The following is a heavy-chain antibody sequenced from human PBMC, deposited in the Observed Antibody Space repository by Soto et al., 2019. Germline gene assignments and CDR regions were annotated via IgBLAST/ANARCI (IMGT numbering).Heavy chain of an antibody. Sequence: ASVKVSCKASGGTFSSYAISWVRRAPGQGLEWMGGIIPIFGTANYAQKFQGRVTITADESTSTAYMELSSLRSEDTAVYYCARGTHVDTAMATWGQGTLVTVSS. J-gene: IGHJ5*02. CDR2: IIPIFGTA. CDR3: ARGTHVDTAMAT. D-gene: IGHD5-18*01. V-gene: IGHV1-69*13. CDR1: GGTFSSYA.